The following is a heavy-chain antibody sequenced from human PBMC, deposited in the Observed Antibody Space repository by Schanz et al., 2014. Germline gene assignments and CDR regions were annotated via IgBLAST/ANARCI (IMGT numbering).Heavy chain of an antibody. CDR1: GFTFSTHA. D-gene: IGHD2-15*01. Sequence: QVQLVESGGGVVQPGRSLRLSCAASGFTFSTHAMHWVRQAPGKGLEWVALVSSDGNNDYYADSVKGRFTISRDSSKNTLFLQMNSLRTEDTAVYYCARLDPYCRSGTCSRAFDFWGQGTLVTVSS. V-gene: IGHV3-30*03. CDR3: ARLDPYCRSGTCSRAFDF. CDR2: VSSDGNND. J-gene: IGHJ4*02.